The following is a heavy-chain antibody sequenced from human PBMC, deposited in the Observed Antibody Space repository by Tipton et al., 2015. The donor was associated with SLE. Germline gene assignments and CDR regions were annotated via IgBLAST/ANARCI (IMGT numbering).Heavy chain of an antibody. J-gene: IGHJ4*01. CDR3: ARDADVTSHYSLFDY. CDR1: GFTFSNYG. D-gene: IGHD3-9*01. V-gene: IGHV3-33*01. CDR2: FWANGRDT. Sequence: SLRLSCTASGFTFSNYGIHWVRQAPGKGLEWVAVFWANGRDTYYLDSVKGRFIVSRDNSRNTLYLQMNSLRTDDTAVYYCARDADVTSHYSLFDYWGHGTPVTVSS.